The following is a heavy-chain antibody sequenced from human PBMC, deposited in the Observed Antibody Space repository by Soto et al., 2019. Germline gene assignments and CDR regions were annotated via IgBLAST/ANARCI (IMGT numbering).Heavy chain of an antibody. CDR1: GGNVSSNSAA. J-gene: IGHJ5*02. Sequence: TCDSCGGNVSSNSAAWNWIKQSPSRGLEWLGRTYYRSKWYNDYAVSVKSRITINPDTSKNQFSLQLNSVTPEDTAVYYCARRGLAVAGFDPWGQGTLVTVPS. D-gene: IGHD6-19*01. CDR2: TYYRSKWYN. V-gene: IGHV6-1*01. CDR3: ARRGLAVAGFDP.